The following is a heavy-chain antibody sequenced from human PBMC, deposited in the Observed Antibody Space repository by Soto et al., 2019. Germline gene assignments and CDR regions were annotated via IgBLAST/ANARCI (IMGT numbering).Heavy chain of an antibody. CDR2: IIPIFGTA. CDR1: GGTFSSYA. Sequence: QVQLVQSGAEVQKPGSSVKVSCKASGGTFSSYAISWVRQAPGQGLEWMGGIIPIFGTANYAQKFQGRVTIPADESTSTAYMELSSLRSEDTAVYYCARDRAVGYYDYVWGSYRYTAFDIWGQGTMVTVSS. CDR3: ARDRAVGYYDYVWGSYRYTAFDI. D-gene: IGHD3-16*02. J-gene: IGHJ3*02. V-gene: IGHV1-69*01.